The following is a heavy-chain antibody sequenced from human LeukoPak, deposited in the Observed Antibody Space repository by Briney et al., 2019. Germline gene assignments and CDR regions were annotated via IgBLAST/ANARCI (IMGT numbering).Heavy chain of an antibody. CDR2: ISYDGSNK. D-gene: IGHD3-10*01. V-gene: IGHV3-30*18. CDR3: AKDRVPFGELSPYYFDY. CDR1: GFTFSSYG. J-gene: IGHJ4*02. Sequence: GGSLRLSCAASGFTFSSYGMHWVRQAPGKGLEWVAVISYDGSNKYYADSVKGRFTISRDNSKNTLYLQMNSLRAEDTAVYYCAKDRVPFGELSPYYFDYWGQGNLVTVSS.